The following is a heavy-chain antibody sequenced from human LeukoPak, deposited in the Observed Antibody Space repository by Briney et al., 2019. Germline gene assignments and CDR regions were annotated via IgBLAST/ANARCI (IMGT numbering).Heavy chain of an antibody. D-gene: IGHD2-8*01. CDR1: GGSFSGYY. CDR3: ASRARLYGVNGNY. Sequence: SETLSLTCAVYGGSFSGYYWGWIRQPPGKGLEWIGEINHSGSTNYNPSLKSRVTISVDTSKNQFSLKLSSVTAADTAVYYCASRARLYGVNGNYWGQGTLVTVSS. CDR2: INHSGST. J-gene: IGHJ4*02. V-gene: IGHV4-34*01.